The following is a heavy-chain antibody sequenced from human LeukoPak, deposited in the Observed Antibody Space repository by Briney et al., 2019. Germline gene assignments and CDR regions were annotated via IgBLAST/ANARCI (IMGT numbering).Heavy chain of an antibody. V-gene: IGHV3-11*01. CDR3: VRDDSHHWFDF. CDR1: GFTVSSNY. J-gene: IGHJ4*02. D-gene: IGHD1-1*01. CDR2: ISSSGTPK. Sequence: GGSLRLSCAASGFTVSSNYMSWIRQAPGKGLEWISYISSSGTPKYYADSVKGRFTISRDNAKKSLFLQMNSLRDEDTAVYYCVRDDSHHWFDFWGQGTLVTVSS.